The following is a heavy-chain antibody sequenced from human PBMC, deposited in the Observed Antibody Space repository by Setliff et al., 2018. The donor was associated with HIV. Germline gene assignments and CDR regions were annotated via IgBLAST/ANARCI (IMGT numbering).Heavy chain of an antibody. J-gene: IGHJ6*02. D-gene: IGHD3-9*01. V-gene: IGHV4-30-4*08. CDR2: IYYSGST. CDR1: GASIRSGDYY. CDR3: ARGKLRYFDGYYYYYGMDV. Sequence: SETLSLTCTVSGASIRSGDYYWGWIRQPPGKDLEWIGYIYYSGSTYYNPSLKSRITISVDTSKNQFSLNLDSVTAADTAVYYCARGKLRYFDGYYYYYGMDVWGQGTTVTVSS.